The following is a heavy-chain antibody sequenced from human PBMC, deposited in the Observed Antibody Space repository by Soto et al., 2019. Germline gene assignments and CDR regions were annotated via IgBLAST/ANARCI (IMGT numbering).Heavy chain of an antibody. D-gene: IGHD5-12*01. Sequence: ASVKVSCKASGYTFTGYYMHWVRQAPGQGLEWMGWINPNIGGTNYAQKFQSWVTMTRDTSISTAYMELSRLRSDDTAVYYCARDRSGYDTYYYYYYGMDVWGQGTTVTVSS. V-gene: IGHV1-2*04. CDR2: INPNIGGT. CDR1: GYTFTGYY. CDR3: ARDRSGYDTYYYYYYGMDV. J-gene: IGHJ6*02.